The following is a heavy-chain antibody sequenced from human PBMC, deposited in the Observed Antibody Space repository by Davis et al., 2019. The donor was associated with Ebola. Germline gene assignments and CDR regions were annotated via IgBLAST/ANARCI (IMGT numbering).Heavy chain of an antibody. V-gene: IGHV6-1*01. CDR3: ARFHGSYWFFDY. D-gene: IGHD2-8*02. CDR1: GDSVSSRSVA. CDR2: TYLRSRWYN. Sequence: SETLSLTCAISGDSVSSRSVAWNWIRQSPSRGLEWLGRTYLRSRWYNDYAESVKSRITINPDTSKNQFSLQLNSVTPEDTAVYYCARFHGSYWFFDYWGQGTLVTVSS. J-gene: IGHJ4*01.